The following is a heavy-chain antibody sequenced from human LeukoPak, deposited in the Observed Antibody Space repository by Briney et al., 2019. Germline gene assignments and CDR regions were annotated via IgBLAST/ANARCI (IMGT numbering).Heavy chain of an antibody. CDR1: GGTFSSYA. V-gene: IGHV1-69*05. CDR2: IIPIFGTA. J-gene: IGHJ4*02. Sequence: ASVKVSCKASGGTFSSYAISWVRQAPGQGLEWMGGIIPIFGTANYAQKFQGRVTITTDESTSTAYMELSSLRSEDTAVYYCARGDEEWELLFYWGQGTLVTVSS. D-gene: IGHD1-26*01. CDR3: ARGDEEWELLFY.